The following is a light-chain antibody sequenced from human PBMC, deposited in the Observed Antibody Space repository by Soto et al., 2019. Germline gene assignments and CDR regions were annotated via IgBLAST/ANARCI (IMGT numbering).Light chain of an antibody. CDR3: QAYDYSLTASV. Sequence: QSVLTQPPSASGSPGQSVTISCTGTSSDVGRFNYVSWYQQHPGKAPKLMIYEVNKRPSGVPDRFSGSKSGNTASLTVSGLQAEDEGDYYCQAYDYSLTASVFGGGTKLTVL. CDR1: SSDVGRFNY. V-gene: IGLV2-8*01. CDR2: EVN. J-gene: IGLJ3*02.